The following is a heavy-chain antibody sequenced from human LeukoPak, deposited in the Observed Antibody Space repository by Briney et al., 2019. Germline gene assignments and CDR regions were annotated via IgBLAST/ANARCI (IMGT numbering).Heavy chain of an antibody. V-gene: IGHV1-18*01. CDR3: ARAGSGSGWYFDY. CDR2: ISPYNGNT. D-gene: IGHD6-19*01. CDR1: GYTFTSYG. Sequence: ASVKVSCKASGYTFTSYGITWVRQAPGQGLEWMGWISPYNGNTRYVQKLQGRVTMTTDTSTSTAYMELRRLRFDDTAVYYCARAGSGSGWYFDYWGQGTLVTVSS. J-gene: IGHJ4*02.